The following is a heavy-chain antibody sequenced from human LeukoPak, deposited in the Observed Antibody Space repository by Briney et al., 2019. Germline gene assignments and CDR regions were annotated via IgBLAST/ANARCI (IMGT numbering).Heavy chain of an antibody. Sequence: ASVKVSCKASGYTFTSYGISWVRQAPGQGLEWMGWISAYNGNTNYAQKLQGRVTMTTDTSTSTAYMELRSLRSDDTAVYYCARPRLTITSGYGMDVWGQGTTVTVSS. CDR1: GYTFTSYG. V-gene: IGHV1-18*01. CDR2: ISAYNGNT. D-gene: IGHD5-24*01. CDR3: ARPRLTITSGYGMDV. J-gene: IGHJ6*02.